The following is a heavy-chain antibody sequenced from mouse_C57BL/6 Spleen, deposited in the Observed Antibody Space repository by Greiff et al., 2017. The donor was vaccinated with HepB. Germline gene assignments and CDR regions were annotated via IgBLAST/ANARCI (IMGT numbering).Heavy chain of an antibody. CDR1: GFSFNTYA. CDR2: IRSKSNNYAT. CDR3: VRQKFAY. V-gene: IGHV10-1*01. J-gene: IGHJ3*01. Sequence: EVKLMESGGGLVQPKGSLKLSCAASGFSFNTYAMNWVRQAPGKGLEWVARIRSKSNNYATYYADSVKDRFTISRDDSESMLYLQMNNLKTEDTAMYYCVRQKFAYWGQGTLVTVSA.